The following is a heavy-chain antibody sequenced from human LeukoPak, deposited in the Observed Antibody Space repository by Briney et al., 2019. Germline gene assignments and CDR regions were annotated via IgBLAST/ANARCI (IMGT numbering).Heavy chain of an antibody. Sequence: SETLSLTCAVSGGSISSSNWWSRIRQPPGKGLEWIGEINHSGSTNYNPSLKSRVTISVDTSKNQFSLKLSSVTAADTAVYYCARDSTMVRGAPFDYWGQGTLVTVSS. D-gene: IGHD3-10*01. J-gene: IGHJ4*02. V-gene: IGHV4-4*02. CDR1: GGSISSSNW. CDR2: INHSGST. CDR3: ARDSTMVRGAPFDY.